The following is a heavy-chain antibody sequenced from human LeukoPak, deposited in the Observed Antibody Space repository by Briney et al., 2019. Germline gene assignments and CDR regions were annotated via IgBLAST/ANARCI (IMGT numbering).Heavy chain of an antibody. V-gene: IGHV3-33*06. D-gene: IGHD2-2*02. CDR1: GFTFSSYG. J-gene: IGHJ6*03. Sequence: PGRSLRLSCAASGFTFSSYGMHWVRQAPGKGLEWVAVIWYDGSNKYYADSVKGRFTISRGNSKNTLYLQMNSLRAEDTAVYYCAKSAAIAHHYYYYMDVWGKGTTVTVSS. CDR2: IWYDGSNK. CDR3: AKSAAIAHHYYYYMDV.